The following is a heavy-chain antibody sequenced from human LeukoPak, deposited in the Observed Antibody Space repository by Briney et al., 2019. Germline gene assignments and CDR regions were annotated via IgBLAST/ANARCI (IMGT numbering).Heavy chain of an antibody. CDR1: GGTFSSYA. J-gene: IGHJ3*02. CDR2: IIPIFGTA. Sequence: SVKVSCKASGGTFSSYAISWVRQAPGQGLEWMGGIIPIFGTANYAQKFQGRVTITADESTSTAYMELSSLRSEDTAVYYCARGRSVLRYFDWGNDAFDIWGQGTMVTVSS. V-gene: IGHV1-69*13. CDR3: ARGRSVLRYFDWGNDAFDI. D-gene: IGHD3-9*01.